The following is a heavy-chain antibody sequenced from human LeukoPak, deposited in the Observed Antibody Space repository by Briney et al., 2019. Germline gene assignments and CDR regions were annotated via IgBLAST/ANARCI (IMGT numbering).Heavy chain of an antibody. CDR3: ARHGYYYGSGSYPVYYYYYYYMDV. CDR1: GYTFTSYG. D-gene: IGHD3-10*01. Sequence: GASVKVSCKASGYTFTSYGISWVRQAPGQGLEWMGWISAYNGNTNYAQKLQGRVTMTRDTSISTAYMELSRLRSDDTAVYYCARHGYYYGSGSYPVYYYYYYYMDVWGKGTTVTISS. V-gene: IGHV1-18*01. J-gene: IGHJ6*03. CDR2: ISAYNGNT.